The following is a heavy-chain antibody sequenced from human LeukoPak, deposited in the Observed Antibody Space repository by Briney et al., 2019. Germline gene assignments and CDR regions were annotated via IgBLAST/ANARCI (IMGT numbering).Heavy chain of an antibody. V-gene: IGHV1-2*02. Sequence: GASVKVSCKASGYTFTGYYMHWVRQAPGQGLEWMGWINPNSGGTNYAQKFQGRVTMTRDTSISTAYMELSRLRSDDTAVYYCARDGSPTGDRDSYYYYGMDVWGQGTTVTVSS. CDR1: GYTFTGYY. D-gene: IGHD7-27*01. CDR3: ARDGSPTGDRDSYYYYGMDV. CDR2: INPNSGGT. J-gene: IGHJ6*02.